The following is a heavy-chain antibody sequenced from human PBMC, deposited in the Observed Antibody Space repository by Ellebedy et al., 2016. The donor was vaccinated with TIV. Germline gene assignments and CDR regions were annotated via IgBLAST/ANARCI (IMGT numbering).Heavy chain of an antibody. V-gene: IGHV1-46*01. J-gene: IGHJ4*02. CDR1: GYTFTSYY. D-gene: IGHD6-6*01. CDR3: ARDYSSSTDFDY. Sequence: ASVKVSCKASGYTFTSYYMHWVRQAPGQGLEWMGIINPSGGSTSYAQKFQGRVTMTRDTSISTAYMELSRLRSDDTAVYYCARDYSSSTDFDYWGQGTLVTVSS. CDR2: INPSGGST.